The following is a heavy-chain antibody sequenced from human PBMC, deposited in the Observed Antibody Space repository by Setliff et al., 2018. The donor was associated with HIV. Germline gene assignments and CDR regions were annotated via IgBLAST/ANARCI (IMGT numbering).Heavy chain of an antibody. D-gene: IGHD4-4*01. CDR2: IYYRVNT. CDR1: GVSVSSHY. Sequence: SETLSLTCAVSGVSVSSHYWSWVRQPPGKGLEWIGFIYYRVNTNNSPSLKSRVSISVDTSKNQVSLKLSSVTAADTAFYYCARGGSMTTLHNWGPGTLVTVSS. V-gene: IGHV4-59*02. CDR3: ARGGSMTTLHN. J-gene: IGHJ4*02.